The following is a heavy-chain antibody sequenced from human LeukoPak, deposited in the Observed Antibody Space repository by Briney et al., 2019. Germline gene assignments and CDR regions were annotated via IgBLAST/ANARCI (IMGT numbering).Heavy chain of an antibody. D-gene: IGHD3-9*01. Sequence: PGGSLRLSCAASGVTLSSYAMSWARQAPGKGLEWVSGISSSGSGGNTYYADSVKGRFTISRDNSKNTLYLQMNSLRAEDTAVYYCARDQLRYFDWLSWYLEGGMDVWGQGTTVTVSS. CDR1: GVTLSSYA. V-gene: IGHV3-23*01. CDR3: ARDQLRYFDWLSWYLEGGMDV. J-gene: IGHJ6*02. CDR2: ISSSGSGGNT.